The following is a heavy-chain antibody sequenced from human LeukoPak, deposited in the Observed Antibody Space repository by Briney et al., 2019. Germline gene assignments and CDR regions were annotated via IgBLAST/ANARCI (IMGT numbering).Heavy chain of an antibody. CDR3: VRDGGPTYYYYSSGYYLNWFAP. CDR1: GYTFTSYY. Sequence: VASVKVSCKASGYTFTSYYMHWVRQAPGQGLEWMGGINPNSGGTNYAQKFQGRVTMTRDTSINTAYMELSRLRSDDTAVYYCVRDGGPTYYYYSSGYYLNWFAPWGQGALVTVSS. CDR2: INPNSGGT. V-gene: IGHV1-2*02. D-gene: IGHD3-22*01. J-gene: IGHJ5*02.